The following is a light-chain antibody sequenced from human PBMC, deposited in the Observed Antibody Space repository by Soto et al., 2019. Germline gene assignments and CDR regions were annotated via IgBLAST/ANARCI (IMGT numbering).Light chain of an antibody. CDR2: EVN. CDR1: SSDVGSYNY. CDR3: SSHTTSSTWV. Sequence: QSALTQPASVSGSPGQSITISCTGTSSDVGSYNYVSWYQQHPVEAPKLLIYEVNKRPSGVSHRFPGSKSGNTASLTISGLHAEDEADYYCSSHTTSSTWVFGGGTQLTVL. V-gene: IGLV2-14*01. J-gene: IGLJ3*02.